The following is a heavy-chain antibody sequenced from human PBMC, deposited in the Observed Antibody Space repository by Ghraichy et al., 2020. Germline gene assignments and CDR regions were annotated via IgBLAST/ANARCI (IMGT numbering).Heavy chain of an antibody. CDR2: ISAGGST. D-gene: IGHD1-1*01. Sequence: GESLNISCAASGFISNNYVMNWVRRAPGKGLEWVALISAGGSTYYADSVKGRFTISRDNSKNTLFLQMSSLRAEDTAVYYCAKSTASYLYFDYWGQGTLVTVSS. CDR1: GFISNNYV. J-gene: IGHJ4*02. V-gene: IGHV3-23*01. CDR3: AKSTASYLYFDY.